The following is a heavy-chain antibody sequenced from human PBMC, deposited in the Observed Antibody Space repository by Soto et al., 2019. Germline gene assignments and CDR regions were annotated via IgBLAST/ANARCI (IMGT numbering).Heavy chain of an antibody. CDR2: IYWDDDK. J-gene: IGHJ4*02. Sequence: QITLRESGPTLMKPTETLTLTCTFSGFSLTSRPVGVGWIRQPPGKALESLALIYWDDDKRYSPSLRSRLSIAKDTSNNRLVLSLTNVDPMATATYYCAHRRGGVDWNDVDFDFWGQGVLVTVSS. V-gene: IGHV2-5*02. CDR1: GFSLTSRPVG. D-gene: IGHD1-1*01. CDR3: AHRRGGVDWNDVDFDF.